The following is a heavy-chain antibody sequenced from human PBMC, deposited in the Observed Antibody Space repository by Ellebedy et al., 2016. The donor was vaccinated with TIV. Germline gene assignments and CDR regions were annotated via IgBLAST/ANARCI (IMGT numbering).Heavy chain of an antibody. V-gene: IGHV3-7*03. Sequence: GESLKISXAASGFTFSIYWMGWARQAPGKGLQWMGHINPDGSAKYYVGSVQGRFTISRDNSRNTLFLQMNSLRAEDTAVYYCAKLVLPVHSRWFDPWGQGTLVSVSS. CDR1: GFTFSIYW. CDR3: AKLVLPVHSRWFDP. CDR2: INPDGSAK. D-gene: IGHD4/OR15-4a*01. J-gene: IGHJ5*02.